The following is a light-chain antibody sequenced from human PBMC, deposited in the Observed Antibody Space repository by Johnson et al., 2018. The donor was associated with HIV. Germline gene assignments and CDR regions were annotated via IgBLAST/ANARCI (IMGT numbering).Light chain of an antibody. J-gene: IGLJ1*01. Sequence: QAVLTQPPSVSAAPGQRVTISCSGTNSNIGSNSVSWYQDVPGTAPKLLIYENNKRPSGITDRFSASKSGTSATLDITGLQPGAEADYYCGAWCSGLTAHFVVGTGTKITVL. CDR2: ENN. V-gene: IGLV1-51*01. CDR1: NSNIGSNS. CDR3: GAWCSGLTAHFV.